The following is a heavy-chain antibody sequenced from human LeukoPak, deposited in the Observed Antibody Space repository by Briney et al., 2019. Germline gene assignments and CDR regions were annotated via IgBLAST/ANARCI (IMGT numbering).Heavy chain of an antibody. V-gene: IGHV1-69*13. CDR2: IIPIFGTA. J-gene: IGHJ4*02. D-gene: IGHD3-10*01. CDR1: GGTFSSYA. CDR3: ASDGSGSYYLGLIY. Sequence: SVKVSCKASGGTFSSYAISWVRQAPGQGLEWMGGIIPIFGTANYAQKFQGRVTITADESTSTAYMELSSLRSEDTAVYYCASDGSGSYYLGLIYWGQGTLVTVSS.